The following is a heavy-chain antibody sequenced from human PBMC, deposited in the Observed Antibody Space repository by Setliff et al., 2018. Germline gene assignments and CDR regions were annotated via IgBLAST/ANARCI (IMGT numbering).Heavy chain of an antibody. D-gene: IGHD1-26*01. CDR3: AKDRVNDGFWDFDS. V-gene: IGHV3-23*01. CDR1: GFTFRDYS. CDR2: VIQVGSG. Sequence: PSETLRLSCATSGFTFRDYSMVWVRQVPGKGLEWVAGVIQVGSGVYADSVKGRSTISRDNSKNNFFLQINNLRAADTATYYCAKDRVNDGFWDFDSWGQGIVVTVSS. J-gene: IGHJ4*02.